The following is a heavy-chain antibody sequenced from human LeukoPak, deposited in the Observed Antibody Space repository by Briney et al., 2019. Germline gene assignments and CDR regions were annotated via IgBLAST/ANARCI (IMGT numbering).Heavy chain of an antibody. D-gene: IGHD3-22*01. Sequence: TGGSLRLSCAASGFTFSSYWMSWVRQAPGKGLEWVANIKQDGSEKYYVDSVKGRFTISRDNAKNSLYLQMNSLRAEDTALYYCAKDHLTYYYDSSGPHQAFDIWGQGTMVTVSS. CDR1: GFTFSSYW. J-gene: IGHJ3*02. V-gene: IGHV3-7*03. CDR3: AKDHLTYYYDSSGPHQAFDI. CDR2: IKQDGSEK.